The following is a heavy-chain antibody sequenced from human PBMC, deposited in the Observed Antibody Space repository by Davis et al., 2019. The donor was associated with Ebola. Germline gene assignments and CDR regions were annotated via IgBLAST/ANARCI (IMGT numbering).Heavy chain of an antibody. CDR2: IIPILGIA. CDR1: GYTFTSYG. CDR3: ARVYSGYDLFRSDY. V-gene: IGHV1-69*04. Sequence: AASVKVSCKASGYTFTSYGISWVRQAPGQGLEWMGRIIPILGIANYAQKFQGRVTITADESTSTAYMELSSLRSEDTAVYYCARVYSGYDLFRSDYWGQGTLVTVSS. J-gene: IGHJ4*02. D-gene: IGHD5-12*01.